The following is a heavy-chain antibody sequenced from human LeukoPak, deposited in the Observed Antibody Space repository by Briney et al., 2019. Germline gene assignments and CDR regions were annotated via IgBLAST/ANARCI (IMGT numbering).Heavy chain of an antibody. Sequence: PVKVSCKASGGTFSSYAISWVRQAPGQGLEWMGGIIPIFGTANYAQKFQGRVTITADESTSTAYMELSSLRSEDTAVYYCARGGYSRNWFDPWGREPWSPSPQ. V-gene: IGHV1-69*13. CDR3: ARGGYSRNWFDP. J-gene: IGHJ5*02. CDR1: GGTFSSYA. D-gene: IGHD6-13*01. CDR2: IIPIFGTA.